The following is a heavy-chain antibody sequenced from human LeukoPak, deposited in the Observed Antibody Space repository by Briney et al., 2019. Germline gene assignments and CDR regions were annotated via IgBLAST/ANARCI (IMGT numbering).Heavy chain of an antibody. D-gene: IGHD3-10*01. Sequence: GGSLRLSCAASGFTFSSYAMSWVRQPPGKGLEWVSAISGSGGSTYYADSVKGRFTISRDNSKNTVHLQMNSLRAEDTAVYYCAKPRWFGELSGIDCWGQGTLVTVSS. J-gene: IGHJ4*02. CDR2: ISGSGGST. CDR3: AKPRWFGELSGIDC. V-gene: IGHV3-23*01. CDR1: GFTFSSYA.